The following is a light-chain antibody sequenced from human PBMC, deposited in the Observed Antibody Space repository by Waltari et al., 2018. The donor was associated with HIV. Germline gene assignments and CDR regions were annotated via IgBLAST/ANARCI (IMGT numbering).Light chain of an antibody. CDR1: QSINTY. CDR3: QQSYSTPPFT. V-gene: IGKV1-39*01. Sequence: DIQMTQSPSSLSASVGDRVTITCRASQSINTYLNWFQQKPGKAPKLLIYAASSLQSGVPSRFSGSGSGTDFTLTISSLQPEDFATYYCQQSYSTPPFTFGPGTKVDI. CDR2: AAS. J-gene: IGKJ3*01.